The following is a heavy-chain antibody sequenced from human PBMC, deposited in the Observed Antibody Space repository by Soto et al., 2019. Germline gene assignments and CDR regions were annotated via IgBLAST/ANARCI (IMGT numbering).Heavy chain of an antibody. CDR2: IIPIFGTA. V-gene: IGHV1-69*06. CDR1: GGTFSSYA. Sequence: QVQLVQSGAEVKKPGSSVKVSCKASGGTFSSYAISWVRQAPGQGLEWMGGIIPIFGTANYAQKFQGRVTITADKSTSTDYMELSSLRSEDTAVYYCAREPPYCSSTSCLPPYYYYGMDVWGQGTTVTVSS. J-gene: IGHJ6*02. CDR3: AREPPYCSSTSCLPPYYYYGMDV. D-gene: IGHD2-2*01.